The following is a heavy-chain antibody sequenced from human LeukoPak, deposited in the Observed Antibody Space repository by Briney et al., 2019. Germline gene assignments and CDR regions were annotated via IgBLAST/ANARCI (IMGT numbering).Heavy chain of an antibody. D-gene: IGHD3-3*01. CDR3: ARESHYDFWSGYYEGCYFDY. J-gene: IGHJ4*02. CDR1: GFTVSSNY. CDR2: TYSGGST. V-gene: IGHV3-66*01. Sequence: GGSLRLSCAASGFTVSSNYMSWVRQAPGKGLEWVSVTYSGGSTYYADSVKGRFTISRDNSKNTLYLQMNSLRAEDTAVYYCARESHYDFWSGYYEGCYFDYWGQGTLVTVSS.